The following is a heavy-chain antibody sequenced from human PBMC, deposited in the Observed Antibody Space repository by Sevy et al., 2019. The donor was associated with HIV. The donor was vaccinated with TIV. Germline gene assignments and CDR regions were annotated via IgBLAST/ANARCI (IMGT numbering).Heavy chain of an antibody. Sequence: ASVKVSCKASGYTFTSYGISWVRQAPGQGLEWMGWISAYNGNTNYAQKLQGRVTMTTDTSTSTAYMELRSLRSDDTAVYYCARSVTPGYYDSSGYYRGWGDYFDYWGQGTLVTVSS. CDR3: ARSVTPGYYDSSGYYRGWGDYFDY. V-gene: IGHV1-18*01. D-gene: IGHD3-22*01. CDR2: ISAYNGNT. J-gene: IGHJ4*02. CDR1: GYTFTSYG.